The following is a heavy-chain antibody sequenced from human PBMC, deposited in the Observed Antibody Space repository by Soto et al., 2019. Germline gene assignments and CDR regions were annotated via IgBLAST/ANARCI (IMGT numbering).Heavy chain of an antibody. D-gene: IGHD3-3*01. CDR1: GGSIISTSYY. J-gene: IGHJ5*02. CDR2: IYYSGST. CDR3: ARSFGVANVRFDP. Sequence: QLQLQESGPGLVKPSETLSLTCTVSGGSIISTSYYWGWIRQPPGKGLEWIAIIYYSGSTYYNPSLKNRVTISVDTSKNQFSLKLSSVTAADTAVYFCARSFGVANVRFDPWGQGTLVTVSS. V-gene: IGHV4-39*01.